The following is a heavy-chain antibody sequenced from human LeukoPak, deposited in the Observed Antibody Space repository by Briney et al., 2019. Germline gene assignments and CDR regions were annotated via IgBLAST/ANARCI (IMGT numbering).Heavy chain of an antibody. CDR3: ARIYSSSWFLNWFDP. CDR2: IYHSGST. J-gene: IGHJ5*02. Sequence: SETLSLTCTVSGYSISSGYFWGWIRQPPGKGLECIGTIYHSGSTYYNPSLKSRVTISVDASKNQFSLKLNSVTAADTAVYYCARIYSSSWFLNWFDPWGQGTLVTVSS. CDR1: GYSISSGYF. V-gene: IGHV4-38-2*02. D-gene: IGHD6-13*01.